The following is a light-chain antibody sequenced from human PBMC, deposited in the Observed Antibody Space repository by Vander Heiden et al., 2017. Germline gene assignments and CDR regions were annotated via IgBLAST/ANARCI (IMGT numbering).Light chain of an antibody. Sequence: DIVMTQSPDSLPVSLGERATINCNSSQSVLSSSNNKNYLTWFQQKPGQPPKLLIYGASTRESGVPDRFSGSGSGTDFTLTISSLQAEDVAVYYCQQYYSIPRTFGQGTKVEIK. CDR3: QQYYSIPRT. J-gene: IGKJ1*01. V-gene: IGKV4-1*01. CDR1: QSVLSSSNNKNY. CDR2: GAS.